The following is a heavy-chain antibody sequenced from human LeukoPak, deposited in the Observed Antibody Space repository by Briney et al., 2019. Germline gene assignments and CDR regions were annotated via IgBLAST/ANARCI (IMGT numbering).Heavy chain of an antibody. CDR1: VYTLTGYY. CDR2: INPNSGDT. J-gene: IGHJ4*02. CDR3: ARVHAFVYCSGGTCYDDY. V-gene: IGHV1-2*02. D-gene: IGHD2-15*01. Sequence: ASVNASFKASVYTLTGYYMHSLRQAPGQGLEWMGGINPNSGDTHYAQKFQGRVTMTRDTSINTAYMELSRLRSDDTDVYYCARVHAFVYCSGGTCYDDYWGQGSLVTVSS.